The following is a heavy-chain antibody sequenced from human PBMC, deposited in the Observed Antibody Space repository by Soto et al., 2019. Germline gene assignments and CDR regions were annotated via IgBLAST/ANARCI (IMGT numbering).Heavy chain of an antibody. J-gene: IGHJ4*02. CDR2: TYYRSKWYN. Sequence: SQTLSLTCAISGDSVSSNSAAWNWIRQSPSRGLEWLGRTYYRSKWYNDYAVSVKSRITINPDTSKNQFSLQLNSVTPEDTAVYYCARVGSVQWLVTESGFDYWGQGTLVTVSS. CDR3: ARVGSVQWLVTESGFDY. CDR1: GDSVSSNSAA. V-gene: IGHV6-1*01. D-gene: IGHD6-19*01.